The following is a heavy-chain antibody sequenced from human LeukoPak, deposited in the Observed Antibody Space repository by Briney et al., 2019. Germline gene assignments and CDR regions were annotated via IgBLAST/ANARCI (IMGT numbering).Heavy chain of an antibody. CDR2: IYYSGST. CDR3: AKTTVTTTGILFDY. CDR1: GGSISSGDYY. J-gene: IGHJ4*02. V-gene: IGHV4-30-4*08. D-gene: IGHD4-17*01. Sequence: SETLSLTCTVSGGSISSGDYYWRWLRQPPGKGLEWIGYIYYSGSTYYNPSLESRVTISVDTSKNQFSLKLSSVTAADTAVYYCAKTTVTTTGILFDYWGQGTLVTVSS.